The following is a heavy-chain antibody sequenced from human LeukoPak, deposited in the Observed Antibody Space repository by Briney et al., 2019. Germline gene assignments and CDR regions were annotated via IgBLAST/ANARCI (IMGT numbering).Heavy chain of an antibody. Sequence: PGGSLRLSCAASGFPLINYGMHWVRQAPGKGLEWVTFIRFDGSRKYYADSVKGRFTISRDNSKNTLYLQMNSLRAEDTAVYYCARDPYCGGDCYQITFYYYYYMDVWGKGTTVTVSS. D-gene: IGHD2-21*02. J-gene: IGHJ6*03. CDR1: GFPLINYG. V-gene: IGHV3-30*02. CDR2: IRFDGSRK. CDR3: ARDPYCGGDCYQITFYYYYYMDV.